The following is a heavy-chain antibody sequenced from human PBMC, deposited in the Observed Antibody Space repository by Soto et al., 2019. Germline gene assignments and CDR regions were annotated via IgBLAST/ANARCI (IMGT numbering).Heavy chain of an antibody. Sequence: SVKVSCKASGGTFSSYAISWVRQAPGQGLEWMGGIIPIFGTANYAQKFQGRVTITADESTSTAYMELSSLRSEDTAVYYCASTLYDSSGYYYGSGWFDPWGQGTLVTVSS. V-gene: IGHV1-69*13. D-gene: IGHD3-22*01. CDR2: IIPIFGTA. J-gene: IGHJ5*02. CDR1: GGTFSSYA. CDR3: ASTLYDSSGYYYGSGWFDP.